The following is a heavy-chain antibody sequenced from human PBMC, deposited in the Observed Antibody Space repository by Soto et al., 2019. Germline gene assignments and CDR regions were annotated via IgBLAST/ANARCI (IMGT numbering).Heavy chain of an antibody. Sequence: QVQLQESGPGLVKPSQTLSLTCTVSGGSISSGDYYWSWIRQPPGKGLEWIGYIYYSGSTYYNPSLKSQVTISVDTSKNQFSLKLSSVTAADTAVYYCARVIVVVTHGNWFDPWGQGTLVTVSS. CDR3: ARVIVVVTHGNWFDP. CDR2: IYYSGST. CDR1: GGSISSGDYY. J-gene: IGHJ5*02. V-gene: IGHV4-30-4*01. D-gene: IGHD2-21*02.